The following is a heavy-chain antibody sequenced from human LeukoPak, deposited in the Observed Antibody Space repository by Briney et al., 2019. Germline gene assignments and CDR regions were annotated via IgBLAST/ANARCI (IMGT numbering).Heavy chain of an antibody. CDR2: ISSSSSTI. D-gene: IGHD1-26*01. Sequence: GASLTPSCPASGFTFSSSSMSCVRQAPGKGLEWVSFISSSSSTIYYADSVKDRFTISRDIAKNSLYLQMNSLRAEDTAVYYCARGHSGSYVDAFDIWGQGTMVTVSS. J-gene: IGHJ3*02. CDR1: GFTFSSSS. V-gene: IGHV3-48*04. CDR3: ARGHSGSYVDAFDI.